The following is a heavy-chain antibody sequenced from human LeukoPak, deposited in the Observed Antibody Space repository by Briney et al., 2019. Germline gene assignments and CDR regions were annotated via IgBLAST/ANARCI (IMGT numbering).Heavy chain of an antibody. CDR3: ARDFFPDYYDCSGYYSFDY. V-gene: IGHV1-18*01. Sequence: ASVKVSCKASGYTFTSYGISWVRQAPGQGLEWMGWISAHNGNTNYAQKLQGRVTMTTDTSTSTAYMELRSLRSDDTAVYYCARDFFPDYYDCSGYYSFDYWGQGTLVTVSS. CDR2: ISAHNGNT. J-gene: IGHJ4*02. CDR1: GYTFTSYG. D-gene: IGHD3-22*01.